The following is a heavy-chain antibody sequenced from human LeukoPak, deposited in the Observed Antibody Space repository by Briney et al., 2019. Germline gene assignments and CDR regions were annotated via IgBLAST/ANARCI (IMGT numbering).Heavy chain of an antibody. CDR1: GYTFTAYY. J-gene: IGHJ5*01. V-gene: IGHV1-2*02. CDR3: TSVRAYSSAWFEY. Sequence: GASVKVSCKASGYTFTAYYIHWVRQAPGQGLEWMGCFNPNSGGTNSAQKFQGRVIMTRETSINTAYMELSGLTSADTAVYYCTSVRAYSSAWFEYWGQGALVTVSS. D-gene: IGHD6-25*01. CDR2: FNPNSGGT.